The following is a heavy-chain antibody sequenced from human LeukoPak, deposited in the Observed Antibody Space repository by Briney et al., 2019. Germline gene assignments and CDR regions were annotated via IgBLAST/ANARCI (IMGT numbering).Heavy chain of an antibody. J-gene: IGHJ5*02. Sequence: APVKVSCKASGYTCTGYYMHWVRQAPGQGLEWMGWINPNSGGTNYAQKFQGWVTMTRDTSISTAYMELSRLRSDDTAVYYCARAARTMVRGVIANWFDPWGQGTLVTVSS. CDR3: ARAARTMVRGVIANWFDP. D-gene: IGHD3-10*01. V-gene: IGHV1-2*04. CDR1: GYTCTGYY. CDR2: INPNSGGT.